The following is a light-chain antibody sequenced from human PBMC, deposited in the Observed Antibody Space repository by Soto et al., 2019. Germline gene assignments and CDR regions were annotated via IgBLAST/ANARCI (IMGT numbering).Light chain of an antibody. Sequence: QSVLTQPASVSGSPGQSITISCTGTSSDVGAYNYVSWYQQYPGKAPKVIIFEVRKRPSGVSNRFSGSKSGDTASLTISGLQAEDEADYYCTSYRSSTTFVFGTGTMVTVL. V-gene: IGLV2-14*01. CDR3: TSYRSSTTFV. CDR2: EVR. CDR1: SSDVGAYNY. J-gene: IGLJ1*01.